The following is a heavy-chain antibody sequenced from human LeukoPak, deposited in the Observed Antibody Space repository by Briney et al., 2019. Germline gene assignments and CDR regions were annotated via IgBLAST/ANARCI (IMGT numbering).Heavy chain of an antibody. CDR3: ARRGPPGVGYYYYYYMDV. Sequence: SETLSLTCAVYGGSFSGYYWSWIRPPPGKGLEWIGEINHSGSTNYNPSLKSRVTISVDTSKNQFSLKLSSVTAADTAVYFCARRGPPGVGYYYYYYMDVWGKGTTVTISS. D-gene: IGHD3-10*01. CDR1: GGSFSGYY. V-gene: IGHV4-34*01. CDR2: INHSGST. J-gene: IGHJ6*03.